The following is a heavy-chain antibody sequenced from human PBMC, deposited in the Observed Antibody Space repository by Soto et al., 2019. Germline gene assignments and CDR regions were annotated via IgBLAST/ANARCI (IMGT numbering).Heavy chain of an antibody. CDR1: GESFNAYY. D-gene: IGHD2-15*01. J-gene: IGHJ5*02. V-gene: IGHV4-34*01. Sequence: SETLSLTCAVYGESFNAYYWSWIRQPPGKGLEWIGEINHSGSTNYTPSLKSRVTISVDTSKNHISLNLTSVTAADTAVYYCAREVVGATNWFDPCGQGTPVSVSS. CDR2: INHSGST. CDR3: AREVVGATNWFDP.